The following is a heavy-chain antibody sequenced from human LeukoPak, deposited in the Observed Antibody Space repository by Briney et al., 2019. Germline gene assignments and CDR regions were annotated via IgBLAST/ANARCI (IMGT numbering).Heavy chain of an antibody. V-gene: IGHV4-59*01. Sequence: KPSETLSLTCSVSGASITSYYWTWIRQPPGKGLEWIGSIYYTGNTNYNPSLKSRVTISVDTSKNQFFLKLTSVTAADTAVYFCALQSRNWFDLWGQGTLVAVSS. J-gene: IGHJ5*02. CDR1: GASITSYY. CDR2: IYYTGNT. CDR3: ALQSRNWFDL.